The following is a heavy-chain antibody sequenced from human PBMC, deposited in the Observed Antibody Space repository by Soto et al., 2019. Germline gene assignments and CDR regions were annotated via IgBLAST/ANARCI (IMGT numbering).Heavy chain of an antibody. D-gene: IGHD2-15*01. CDR3: ARRYCSGGSCYGHGDDASDI. Sequence: GASVKVSCKASGYTFTSYDINWVRQATGQGLEWMGWMNPNSGNTGYAQKFQGRVTMTRNTSISTAYMELSSLRSEDTAVYYCARRYCSGGSCYGHGDDASDIWGQGTMVTVS. CDR1: GYTFTSYD. J-gene: IGHJ3*02. CDR2: MNPNSGNT. V-gene: IGHV1-8*01.